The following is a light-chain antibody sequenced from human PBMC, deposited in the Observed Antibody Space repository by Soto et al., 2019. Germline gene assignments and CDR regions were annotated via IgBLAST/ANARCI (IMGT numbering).Light chain of an antibody. CDR1: SSNIGGNS. V-gene: IGLV1-51*01. J-gene: IGLJ1*01. CDR3: GSWDSSLSAYV. Sequence: QSVLTQPPSVSAAPGQRVTISCSGSSSNIGGNSVSWYQQLPGKAPKLLIYDDDKRPSGIPDRFSGSKSGTSATLGITGFQTGDEADHYCGSWDSSLSAYVFGTGTKVTVL. CDR2: DDD.